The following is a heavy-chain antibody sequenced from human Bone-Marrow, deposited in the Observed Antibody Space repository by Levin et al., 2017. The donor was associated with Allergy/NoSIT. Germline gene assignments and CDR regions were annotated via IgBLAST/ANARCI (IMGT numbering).Heavy chain of an antibody. V-gene: IGHV3-73*01. CDR2: IRTNVNKDAT. D-gene: IGHD3/OR15-3a*01. CDR3: ARHGHGGTFDP. CDR1: GFIFSGSA. Sequence: PGGSLRLSCVASGFIFSGSAMHWVRQTSGKGLEWLGQIRTNVNKDATVYAASVTGRFTISRDDSKSTAYLQMNSLKTEDTAVYYCARHGHGGTFDPWGQGTLVIVSS. J-gene: IGHJ5*02.